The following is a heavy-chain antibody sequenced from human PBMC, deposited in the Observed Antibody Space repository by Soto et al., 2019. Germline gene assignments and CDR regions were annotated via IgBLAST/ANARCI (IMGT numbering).Heavy chain of an antibody. D-gene: IGHD1-26*01. CDR1: GFTFSSYA. CDR2: ISYDGSNK. Sequence: GGSLRLSCAASGFTFSSYAMHWVRQAPGKGLEWVAVISYDGSNKYYADSVKGRFTTSRDNSKNTLYLQMNSLRAEDTAVYYCARDQGKSVALLLAYYYYGMDVWGQGTTVTVSS. J-gene: IGHJ6*02. V-gene: IGHV3-30-3*01. CDR3: ARDQGKSVALLLAYYYYGMDV.